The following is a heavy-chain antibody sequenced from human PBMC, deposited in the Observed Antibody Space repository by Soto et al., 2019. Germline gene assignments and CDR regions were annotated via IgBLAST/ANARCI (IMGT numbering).Heavy chain of an antibody. D-gene: IGHD1-26*01. J-gene: IGHJ4*02. CDR2: IHSSSSTM. V-gene: IGHV3-48*02. CDR3: ARDRRNGGATPTAFVDY. CDR1: GFTFTSYS. Sequence: EVQLVESGGGLVQPGGSLRLSCAASGFTFTSYSMNWVRQAPGKGLEWVSYIHSSSSTMYYADSVKGRFTVSRDNAKKSVQLQKNSLGDEDTAVYYCARDRRNGGATPTAFVDYWGQGTLVTVSS.